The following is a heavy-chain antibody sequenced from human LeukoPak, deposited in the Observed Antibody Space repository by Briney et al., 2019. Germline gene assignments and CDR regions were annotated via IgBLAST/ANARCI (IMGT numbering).Heavy chain of an antibody. Sequence: ASVKVSCKVSGYTLTELSMHWVRQAPGKGLEWMGGFDPEDGETIYAQKFQGRVTMTTDTSTSTAYMELRSLRSEDTAVYYCARGRRVVVPAAATEGDYWGQGTLVTVSS. D-gene: IGHD2-2*01. CDR2: FDPEDGET. CDR1: GYTLTELS. V-gene: IGHV1-24*01. J-gene: IGHJ4*02. CDR3: ARGRRVVVPAAATEGDY.